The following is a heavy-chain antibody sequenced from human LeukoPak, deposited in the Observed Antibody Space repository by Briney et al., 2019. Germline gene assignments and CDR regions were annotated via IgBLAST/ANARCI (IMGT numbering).Heavy chain of an antibody. CDR2: IKPDSGSS. V-gene: IGHV1-2*02. CDR3: ARARVPIAVAGLYYFDY. D-gene: IGHD6-19*01. CDR1: GYTFTAYY. J-gene: IGHJ4*02. Sequence: ASVKVSCKASGYTFTAYYIHWLRQAPGQGPEWMGWIKPDSGSSHYAQKFQGRVTMTRATSSSSAYMDLTGLKSGDTAVYYCARARVPIAVAGLYYFDYWGQGALVTVSS.